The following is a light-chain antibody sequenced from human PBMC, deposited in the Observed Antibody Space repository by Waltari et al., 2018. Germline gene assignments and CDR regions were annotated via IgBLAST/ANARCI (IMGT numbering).Light chain of an antibody. Sequence: QSVLTQPPSVSGAPGQRVTISCTGSSSNIGAGYDVHWYQQLPGTAPKLLIYGNSSRPRGFPDRFSGSKSGASASLAITGLQAEDEADYYCQSYDSSRSGSKVFGTGTKVTVL. CDR2: GNS. V-gene: IGLV1-40*01. CDR3: QSYDSSRSGSKV. CDR1: SSNIGAGYD. J-gene: IGLJ1*01.